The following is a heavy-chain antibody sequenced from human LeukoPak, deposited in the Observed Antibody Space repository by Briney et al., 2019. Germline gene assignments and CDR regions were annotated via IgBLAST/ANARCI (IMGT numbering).Heavy chain of an antibody. J-gene: IGHJ4*02. Sequence: SETLSLTCTVSGGSISSYYWSWIRQPPGKGLEWIGYIYYSGSTNYNPSLKSRVTISVDTSKNQFSLKLSSVTAADTAVYYCARRYFHYFDYWGQGTLVTVSS. D-gene: IGHD1-26*01. CDR1: GGSISSYY. V-gene: IGHV4-59*08. CDR2: IYYSGST. CDR3: ARRYFHYFDY.